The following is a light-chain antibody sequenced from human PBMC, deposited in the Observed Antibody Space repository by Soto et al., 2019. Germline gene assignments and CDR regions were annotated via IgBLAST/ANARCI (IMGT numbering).Light chain of an antibody. CDR1: QSVSFW. Sequence: DIQMTQSPSTLSASVGDRVTITCRASQSVSFWLAWYQQKPGKAPKLLIYKASTLESGVPSRFSGGGFGTEFTLTISSLQPDDYATYYCQQYDSYSWTFDQGTKVDIK. V-gene: IGKV1-5*03. CDR2: KAS. CDR3: QQYDSYSWT. J-gene: IGKJ1*01.